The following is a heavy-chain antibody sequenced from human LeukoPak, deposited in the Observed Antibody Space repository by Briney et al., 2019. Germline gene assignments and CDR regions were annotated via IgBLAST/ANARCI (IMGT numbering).Heavy chain of an antibody. D-gene: IGHD2-2*02. J-gene: IGHJ5*02. V-gene: IGHV3-23*01. CDR1: GFTFSSYA. CDR2: ISGSGGST. CDR3: AKDWCSSTSCYRDNWFDP. Sequence: QPGGSLRLSCAASGFTFSSYAMSWVRQAPGKGLEWVSAISGSGGSTYYADSVKGRFTISRDNSKNTLYLQMNSLRAEDTAVYYCAKDWCSSTSCYRDNWFDPWGQGTLVTVSS.